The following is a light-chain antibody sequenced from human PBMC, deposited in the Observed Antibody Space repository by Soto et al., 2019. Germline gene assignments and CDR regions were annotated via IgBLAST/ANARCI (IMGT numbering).Light chain of an antibody. CDR3: QQYGSSPRA. Sequence: EIVLTQSPGTLPLSPGERATLFCRASQSVSSSYLAWYQQKPGQAPRLLIYGASSRPTGIPDRFSGSGSGTDFTLTISRLEPEECAGHYCQQYGSSPRAFGQGTKLEIK. V-gene: IGKV3-20*01. J-gene: IGKJ2*01. CDR2: GAS. CDR1: QSVSSSY.